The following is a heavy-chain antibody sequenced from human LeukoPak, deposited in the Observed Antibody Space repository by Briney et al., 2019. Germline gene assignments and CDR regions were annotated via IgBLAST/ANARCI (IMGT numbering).Heavy chain of an antibody. Sequence: GGSLRLSCAASGFTFSNYWLSWVRQVPGKGPEWVANIRQDGKELYYVDSVKGRFTISRGNAKNSLYLQMDSLRVDDTAVYYCARDKVSGPTLLDYWGQGTLVTVSS. D-gene: IGHD5/OR15-5a*01. CDR2: IRQDGKEL. J-gene: IGHJ4*02. CDR3: ARDKVSGPTLLDY. V-gene: IGHV3-7*01. CDR1: GFTFSNYW.